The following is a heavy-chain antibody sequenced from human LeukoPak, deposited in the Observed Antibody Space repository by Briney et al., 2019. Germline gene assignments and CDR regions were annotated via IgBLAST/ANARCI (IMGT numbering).Heavy chain of an antibody. Sequence: GGSLRLSCAASGFTFSSYWMSWVRQAPGKGLEWVANIKQDGSEKYYVDSVKGRFTISRDNAKNSLYLQMNSLRAEDTAVYYCARDVGYCSGGSCYGNYFDYWGQGTLVTVSS. CDR1: GFTFSSYW. CDR2: IKQDGSEK. J-gene: IGHJ4*02. CDR3: ARDVGYCSGGSCYGNYFDY. D-gene: IGHD2-15*01. V-gene: IGHV3-7*01.